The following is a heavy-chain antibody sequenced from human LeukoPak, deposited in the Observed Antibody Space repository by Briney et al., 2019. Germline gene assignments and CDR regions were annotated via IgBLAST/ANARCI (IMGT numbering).Heavy chain of an antibody. V-gene: IGHV4-34*01. J-gene: IGHJ4*02. D-gene: IGHD3-22*01. Sequence: SETLSLTCAVYGGSFSGYYWSWIRQPPGKGLEWIGEINHSGSTNYNPSLKSRVAISVDTSRNQFSLRLSSVTAADTAVYYCARGQRITMTDWGQGALVTVSS. CDR1: GGSFSGYY. CDR2: INHSGST. CDR3: ARGQRITMTD.